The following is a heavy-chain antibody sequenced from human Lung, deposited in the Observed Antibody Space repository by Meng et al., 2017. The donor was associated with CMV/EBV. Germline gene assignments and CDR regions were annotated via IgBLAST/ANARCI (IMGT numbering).Heavy chain of an antibody. D-gene: IGHD6-13*01. J-gene: IGHJ4*02. CDR2: IYYSGTT. CDR3: ARDAEGGSSWTKIDY. Sequence: SXTXSLXCTVSGGSISSGTYFWGWIRQTPGKGLEWIGSIYYSGTTYHNPSLKSRVSMSVDTSKNQFSLVPRSVTAADSAVYYCARDAEGGSSWTKIDYWGRGXLVTVSS. V-gene: IGHV4-39*07. CDR1: GGSISSGTYF.